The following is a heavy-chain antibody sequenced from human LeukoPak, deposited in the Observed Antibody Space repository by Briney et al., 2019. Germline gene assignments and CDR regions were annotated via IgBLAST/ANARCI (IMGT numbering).Heavy chain of an antibody. CDR1: GGSVSSGSYY. J-gene: IGHJ4*02. Sequence: SETLSLTCTVSGGSVSSGSYYWSWIRQPPGKGLEWIGYIYYSGSTNYNPSLKSRVTISVDTSKNQFSLKLSSVTAADTAVYYCARGRAVDTAMVTSDYWGQGTLVTVSS. V-gene: IGHV4-61*01. CDR3: ARGRAVDTAMVTSDY. CDR2: IYYSGST. D-gene: IGHD5-18*01.